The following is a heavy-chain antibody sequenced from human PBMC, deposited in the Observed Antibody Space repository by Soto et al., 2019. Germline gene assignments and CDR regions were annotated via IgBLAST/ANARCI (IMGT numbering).Heavy chain of an antibody. Sequence: SETLSLTCTFSCGSISSYYWSWIRQPPGKGLEWIGYIYYSGSTNYNPSLKSRVTISVDTSKNQFSLKLSSVTAADTAVYYCARATEVVVPAAMTFFDYWGQGTLVTVS. D-gene: IGHD2-2*01. CDR1: CGSISSYY. J-gene: IGHJ4*02. CDR2: IYYSGST. CDR3: ARATEVVVPAAMTFFDY. V-gene: IGHV4-59*01.